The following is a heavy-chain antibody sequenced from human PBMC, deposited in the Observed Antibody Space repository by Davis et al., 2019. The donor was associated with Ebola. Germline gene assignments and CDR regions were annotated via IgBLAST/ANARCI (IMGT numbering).Heavy chain of an antibody. Sequence: AASVKVSCKASGYTFTSYDINWVRQATGQGLEWMGWMNPNSGNTGYAQKLQGRVTMTTDTSTSTAYMELRSLRSDDTAVYYCARGKYSSSWYFRFYYFDYWGQGTLVTVSS. CDR3: ARGKYSSSWYFRFYYFDY. V-gene: IGHV1-8*01. CDR1: GYTFTSYD. CDR2: MNPNSGNT. J-gene: IGHJ4*02. D-gene: IGHD6-13*01.